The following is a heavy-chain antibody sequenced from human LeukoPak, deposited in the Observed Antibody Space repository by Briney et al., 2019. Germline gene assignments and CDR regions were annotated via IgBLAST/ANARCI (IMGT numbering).Heavy chain of an antibody. CDR1: GFTFSSYS. CDR2: ISGRGFST. D-gene: IGHD1-26*01. V-gene: IGHV3-23*01. CDR3: AKVNREGVTTGSGGPGNFDY. J-gene: IGHJ4*02. Sequence: GGSLRLSCAASGFTFSSYSMNWVRQAPGKGLEWVSAISGRGFSTYYTDSVKGRFTISRDNSKNALYLQMNSLRAEDTAVYYCAKVNREGVTTGSGGPGNFDYWGQGTLVTVSS.